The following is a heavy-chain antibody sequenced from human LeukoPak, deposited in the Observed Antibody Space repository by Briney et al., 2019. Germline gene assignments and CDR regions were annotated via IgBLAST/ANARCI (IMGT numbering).Heavy chain of an antibody. D-gene: IGHD3-10*01. J-gene: IGHJ6*03. Sequence: GGSLRLSCAASGFTFSSSAMSWVRQAPGKGLEWVSAISNNGGYTYYADSVQGRFTISRDNSKKTLDLQMNSLRVEDTAVYYCVRDRAPWGGALGGAKGMDVWGEGTTVIVSS. V-gene: IGHV3-23*01. CDR2: ISNNGGYT. CDR1: GFTFSSSA. CDR3: VRDRAPWGGALGGAKGMDV.